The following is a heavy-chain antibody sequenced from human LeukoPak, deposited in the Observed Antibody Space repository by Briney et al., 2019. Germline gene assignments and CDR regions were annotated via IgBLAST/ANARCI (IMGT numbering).Heavy chain of an antibody. CDR1: GGSIRSSSHY. CDR2: IYHSGTT. Sequence: PSETLSLTCTVSGGSIRSSSHYWGWIRQPPGEGLEWIGIIYHSGTTYYNASLKSRVTISVDTSKNQFSLKLTSVTAADTAVYYCARAVGYYFDNSGPSKTFDYWGQGTLVTVSS. D-gene: IGHD3-22*01. CDR3: ARAVGYYFDNSGPSKTFDY. V-gene: IGHV4-39*07. J-gene: IGHJ4*02.